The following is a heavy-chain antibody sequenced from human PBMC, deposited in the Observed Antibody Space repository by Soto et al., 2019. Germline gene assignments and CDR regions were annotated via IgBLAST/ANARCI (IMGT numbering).Heavy chain of an antibody. CDR3: ATTVLGXSWFFSWFDI. CDR2: IDYSGST. J-gene: IGHJ4*02. CDR1: GGSISSGGYY. D-gene: IGHD6-13*01. V-gene: IGHV4-31*03. Sequence: NPSETLSLTCTVSGGSISSGGYYWSWIRQHPGKGLEWIGYIDYSGSTYYNPSLKSRVTISVDTSKNQFSLKLSSVTAADTAVYYCATTVLGXSWFFSWFDIWGKGALVTVSS.